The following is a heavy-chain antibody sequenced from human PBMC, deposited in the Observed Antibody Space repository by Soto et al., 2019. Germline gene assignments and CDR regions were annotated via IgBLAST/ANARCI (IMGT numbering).Heavy chain of an antibody. D-gene: IGHD2-21*01. CDR3: VKDRRTEAYGMEV. J-gene: IGHJ6*02. CDR2: ISYDGTNK. Sequence: QVQLVESGGGVVQSGRSLRLSCAASGFTFSSHGLHWVRQAPSRGLEWVAVISYDGTNKQYGDSVKGRFTISRDDSQNTLYLQMKSLRAEDTAVYYCVKDRRTEAYGMEVWGQGTTVTVSS. V-gene: IGHV3-30*18. CDR1: GFTFSSHG.